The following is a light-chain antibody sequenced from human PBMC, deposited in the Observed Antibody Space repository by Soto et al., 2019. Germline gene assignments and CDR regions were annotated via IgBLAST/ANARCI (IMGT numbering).Light chain of an antibody. CDR2: DAS. CDR1: QSVSSY. V-gene: IGKV3-11*01. J-gene: IGKJ5*01. Sequence: EIVFTPSHDPLSLSPGERATLSCRASQSVSSYLSWYQQKPGQAPRLLIYDASNRATGIPARFSGSGSGTDFTLTISSLQSEDFAVYYCQQYNNWPSITFGQGTRLEI. CDR3: QQYNNWPSIT.